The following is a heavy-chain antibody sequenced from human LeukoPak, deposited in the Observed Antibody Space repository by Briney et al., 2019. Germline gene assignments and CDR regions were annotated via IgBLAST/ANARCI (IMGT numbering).Heavy chain of an antibody. J-gene: IGHJ3*02. D-gene: IGHD1-26*01. V-gene: IGHV3-30*18. CDR3: AEFAGANAPANAFDI. CDR2: ISVVGSNK. Sequence: RPGRSLRPSCAASGFTFSSYGIHWVRLAPGGGLELDAVISVVGSNKHYAECVKGRFTIARVNSKNTLYQQMTSVRREDMAVIYCAEFAGANAPANAFDIWGQGTMVTVSS. CDR1: GFTFSSYG.